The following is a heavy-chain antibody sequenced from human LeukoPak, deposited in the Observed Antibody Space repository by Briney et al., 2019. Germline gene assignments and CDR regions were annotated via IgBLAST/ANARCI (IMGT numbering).Heavy chain of an antibody. CDR3: ARGLIHYCDSSGYYPRAFDI. CDR2: ISSSSSYI. V-gene: IGHV3-21*01. Sequence: GGSLRLSCAASGFTFSSYSMNWVRQAPGKGLEWVSSISSSSSYIYYADSVKGRFTISRDNAKNSLYLQMNSLRAEDTAVYYCARGLIHYCDSSGYYPRAFDIWGQGTMVTVSS. D-gene: IGHD3-22*01. CDR1: GFTFSSYS. J-gene: IGHJ3*02.